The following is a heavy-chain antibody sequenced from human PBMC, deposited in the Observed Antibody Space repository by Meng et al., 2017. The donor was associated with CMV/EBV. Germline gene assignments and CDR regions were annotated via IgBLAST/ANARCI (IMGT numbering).Heavy chain of an antibody. D-gene: IGHD1-14*01. J-gene: IGHJ6*02. CDR3: AKDSGSAANPYGMDV. CDR1: GFTFDDYA. Sequence: GESLKISCAASGFTFDDYAMHWVRQAPGKGLEWVSLISWDGGSTYYADSVKGRFTISRDNSKNSLYLQMNSLRAEDTALYYCAKDSGSAANPYGMDVWGQGTKVTVSS. V-gene: IGHV3-43D*03. CDR2: ISWDGGST.